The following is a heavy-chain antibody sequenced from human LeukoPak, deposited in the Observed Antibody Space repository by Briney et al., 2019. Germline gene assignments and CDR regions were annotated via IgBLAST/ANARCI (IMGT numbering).Heavy chain of an antibody. Sequence: SVKVSCKASGGTFSSYAISWVRQAPGQGLEWMGGIIPIFGTANYAQKFQGRVTITADESTSTAYMELSSLRSEDTAVYYCARDLAVAGTSLYYFDYWGQGTRVTVSS. V-gene: IGHV1-69*13. CDR1: GGTFSSYA. CDR2: IIPIFGTA. J-gene: IGHJ4*02. D-gene: IGHD6-19*01. CDR3: ARDLAVAGTSLYYFDY.